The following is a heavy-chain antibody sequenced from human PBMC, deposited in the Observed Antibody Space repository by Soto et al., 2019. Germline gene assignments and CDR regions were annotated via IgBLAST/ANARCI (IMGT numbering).Heavy chain of an antibody. CDR1: RFTFNHCY. V-gene: IGHV3-11*01. J-gene: IGHJ4*02. D-gene: IGHD3-10*01. CDR2: ISGSGDTI. CDR3: ASDPYYYASEN. Sequence: EETLRLTWAACRFTFNHCYMTWNRQAPGPGLEWISYISGSGDTIYHADSGKGRFTVSRDNARNSLYLQMNSLRAEDTAVYYCASDPYYYASENWGQGTLVTVSS.